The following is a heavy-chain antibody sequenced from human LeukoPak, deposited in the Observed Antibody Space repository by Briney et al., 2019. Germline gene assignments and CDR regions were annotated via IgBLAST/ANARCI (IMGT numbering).Heavy chain of an antibody. CDR3: ASTNYYYGMDV. V-gene: IGHV3-7*01. Sequence: TGGSLRLSCGASGCTFSSYWMSWVRQAPGKRLEWVANIKQDGSEKYHVDSVKGRFTISRDNAKNSLYLQMNSLRAEDTAVYYCASTNYYYGMDVWGLGTTVTVSS. J-gene: IGHJ6*02. CDR1: GCTFSSYW. CDR2: IKQDGSEK.